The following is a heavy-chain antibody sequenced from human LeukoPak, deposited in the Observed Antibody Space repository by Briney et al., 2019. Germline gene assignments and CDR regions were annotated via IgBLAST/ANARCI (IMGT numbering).Heavy chain of an antibody. CDR1: GGSISSYL. CDR2: IFNSGST. Sequence: SETLSLTCSVSGGSISSYLWIWIRQPPGKGLESIGCIFNSGSTNYNPSLKSRVTISVDTSKNQFPLELTSVTAADTAVYYCARGIIGYYFDYWGQGTLVTVSS. CDR3: ARGIIGYYFDY. D-gene: IGHD2-15*01. V-gene: IGHV4-59*08. J-gene: IGHJ4*02.